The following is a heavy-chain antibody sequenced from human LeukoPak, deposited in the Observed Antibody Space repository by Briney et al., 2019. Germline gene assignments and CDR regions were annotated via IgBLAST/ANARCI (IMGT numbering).Heavy chain of an antibody. V-gene: IGHV1-69*04. CDR2: IIPILGIA. Sequence: ASVKVSCKASGGTFSSSAISWVRQAPGQGLEWMGRIIPILGIASYAQKFQGRVTITADKSTSTAYMELSSLRSEDTAVYYCASRGLGGSGSYYKDFWGQGTLVTVSS. CDR3: ASRGLGGSGSYYKDF. D-gene: IGHD3-10*01. J-gene: IGHJ4*02. CDR1: GGTFSSSA.